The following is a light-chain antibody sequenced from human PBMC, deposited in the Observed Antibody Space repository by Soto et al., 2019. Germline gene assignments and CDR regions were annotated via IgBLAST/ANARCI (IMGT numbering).Light chain of an antibody. J-gene: IGKJ4*01. CDR1: QSVSSSE. Sequence: EIVLTQSPGTLSLSPGERATLSCRASQSVSSSELAWYQQKPDQAPRLLVYSASSRATGIPDRFSGSGSGTDFTLTISRLEPEDFAVYYGQHYGRSSPLPFGGGTKVEIK. V-gene: IGKV3-20*01. CDR3: QHYGRSSPLP. CDR2: SAS.